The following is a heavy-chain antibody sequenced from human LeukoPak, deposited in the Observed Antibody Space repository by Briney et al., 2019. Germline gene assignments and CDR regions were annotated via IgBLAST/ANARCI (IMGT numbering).Heavy chain of an antibody. J-gene: IGHJ4*02. CDR1: GFTFSNYW. D-gene: IGHD2-15*01. CDR2: ISGSGGST. CDR3: AKGPRYCSGGSCYLFDY. V-gene: IGHV3-23*01. Sequence: GGSLRLSCVASGFTFSNYWMSWVRQAPGKGLEWVSAISGSGGSTYYADSVKGRFTISRDNSKNTLYLQMNSLRAEDTAVYYCAKGPRYCSGGSCYLFDYWGQGTLVTVSS.